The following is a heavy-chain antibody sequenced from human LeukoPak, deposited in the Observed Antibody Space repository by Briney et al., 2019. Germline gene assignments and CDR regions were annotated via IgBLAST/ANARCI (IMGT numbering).Heavy chain of an antibody. Sequence: SETLSLTCTVSGGSISSYYWSWIRQPPGKGLEWIGYIYYSGSTNYNPSLKSRVTISVDTSKNQFSLKLSSVTAADTAVYYCARLGPAATHYYYYYYMDVWGKGTTVTVSS. V-gene: IGHV4-59*01. J-gene: IGHJ6*03. D-gene: IGHD2-2*01. CDR3: ARLGPAATHYYYYYYMDV. CDR1: GGSISSYY. CDR2: IYYSGST.